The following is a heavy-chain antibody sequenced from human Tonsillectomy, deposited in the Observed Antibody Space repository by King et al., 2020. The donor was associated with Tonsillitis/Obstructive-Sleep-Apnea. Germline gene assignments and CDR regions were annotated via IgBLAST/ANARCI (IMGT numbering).Heavy chain of an antibody. CDR3: ARWAPSGRYSGHFDA. V-gene: IGHV1-18*01. CDR2: ISVHNVNT. Sequence: VQLVESGAEVKKPGASVKVSCKASGYTFTSYGISWVRQAPGQGLEWMGWISVHNVNTNCAQKIQGRVSLTTDTSTSAAYMELRSLRSDDTAVYYCARWAPSGRYSGHFDAGGKGTMVTVSS. CDR1: GYTFTSYG. J-gene: IGHJ4*02. D-gene: IGHD1-26*01.